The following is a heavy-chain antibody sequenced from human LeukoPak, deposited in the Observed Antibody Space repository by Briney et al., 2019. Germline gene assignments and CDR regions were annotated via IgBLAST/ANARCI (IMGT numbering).Heavy chain of an antibody. CDR1: RFTFSSYA. V-gene: IGHV3-21*01. CDR2: ISTSSSYI. Sequence: GGSLRLSCAASRFTFSSYAMSWVRQAPGKGLEWVSSISTSSSYIYYADSVKGRFTISRDNAKNSLYLQMNSLRAEDTAVYYCAKYEGGPGFDYWGQGTLVTVSS. J-gene: IGHJ4*02. D-gene: IGHD3-16*01. CDR3: AKYEGGPGFDY.